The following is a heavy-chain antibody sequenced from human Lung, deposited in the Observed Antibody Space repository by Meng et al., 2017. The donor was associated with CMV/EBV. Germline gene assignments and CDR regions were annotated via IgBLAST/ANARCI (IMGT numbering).Heavy chain of an antibody. Sequence: ASVKVSCKASGYTFTSYGISWVRQASGQGLEWMGWISAYNGNTNYAQKLQGRVTMTTDTSTSTAYMELRSLRSDVTAVYYCARGALLEWLWGWGYYYYGMDVWXQGTXVTVSS. CDR3: ARGALLEWLWGWGYYYYGMDV. D-gene: IGHD3-3*01. CDR2: ISAYNGNT. CDR1: GYTFTSYG. V-gene: IGHV1-18*01. J-gene: IGHJ6*02.